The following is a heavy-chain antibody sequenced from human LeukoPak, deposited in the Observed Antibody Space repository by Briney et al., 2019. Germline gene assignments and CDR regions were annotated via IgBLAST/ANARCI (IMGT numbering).Heavy chain of an antibody. CDR2: IYYSGST. D-gene: IGHD6-19*01. J-gene: IGHJ2*01. Sequence: SETLSLTCSVSGGSISTYYWSWIRQPPGKGLEWIGYIYYSGSTSYNPSLKSRVTISLDTSKNQFSLELSSVTAADTAVYYCARAPVAGTRWYFDLWGRGTLVTVSS. CDR1: GGSISTYY. V-gene: IGHV4-59*08. CDR3: ARAPVAGTRWYFDL.